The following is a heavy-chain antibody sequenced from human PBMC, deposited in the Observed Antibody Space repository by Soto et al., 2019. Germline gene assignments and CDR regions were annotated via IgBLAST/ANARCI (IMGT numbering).Heavy chain of an antibody. D-gene: IGHD2-2*01. Sequence: PSQTLSLTCAISGDSVSSNSAAWNWIRQSPSRGLEWLGRTYYRSKWYNDYAVSVKSRITINPDTSKNQFSLQLNSVTPEDTAVYYCARDRSLVKYYLYYGMDVWGQGTTVTVSS. V-gene: IGHV6-1*01. CDR1: GDSVSSNSAA. J-gene: IGHJ6*02. CDR2: TYYRSKWYN. CDR3: ARDRSLVKYYLYYGMDV.